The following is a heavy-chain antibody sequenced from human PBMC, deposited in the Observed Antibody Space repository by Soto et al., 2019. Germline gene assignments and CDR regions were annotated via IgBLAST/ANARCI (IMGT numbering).Heavy chain of an antibody. CDR1: GFTFDDYA. D-gene: IGHD6-19*01. V-gene: IGHV3-9*01. J-gene: IGHJ4*02. CDR3: AKAYSGAGGGCAY. Sequence: EVQLVESGGGLVQPGRSLRLSCAASGFTFDDYAMHWVRQAPGKGLEWVSGISWNSGSIGYADSVKGRFTISRDNAKNSLYLQLSSLRTEDTALYYCAKAYSGAGGGCAYWGQGTLVTVSS. CDR2: ISWNSGSI.